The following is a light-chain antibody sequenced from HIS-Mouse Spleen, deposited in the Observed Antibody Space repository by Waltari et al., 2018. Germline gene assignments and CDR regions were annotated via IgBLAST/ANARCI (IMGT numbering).Light chain of an antibody. CDR1: QGISSA. J-gene: IGKJ1*01. CDR3: QQVNSYLWT. V-gene: IGKV1-13*02. CDR2: DAS. Sequence: AIQLTQSPSSLSASVGDRVTITCRASQGISSALAWYQQKPGKAPKLLIYDASSLESGVPSRFSGSGSGTDFTFTISSLQPEDFATYYCQQVNSYLWTFGQGTKVEIK.